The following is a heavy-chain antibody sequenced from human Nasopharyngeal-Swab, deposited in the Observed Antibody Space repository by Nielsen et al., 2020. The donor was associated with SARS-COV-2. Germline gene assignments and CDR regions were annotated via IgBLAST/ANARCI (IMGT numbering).Heavy chain of an antibody. J-gene: IGHJ4*02. Sequence: GGSLRLSCAASGFTFSSYGMHWVRQAPGKGLEWVAVISHDGSNKYYADSVKGRFTISRDNSKNTLYLQMNSLRAEDTAVYYCAKWDPFSGGYSSSWYPVGGFDYWGQGTLVTVSS. V-gene: IGHV3-30*18. CDR2: ISHDGSNK. CDR3: AKWDPFSGGYSSSWYPVGGFDY. D-gene: IGHD6-13*01. CDR1: GFTFSSYG.